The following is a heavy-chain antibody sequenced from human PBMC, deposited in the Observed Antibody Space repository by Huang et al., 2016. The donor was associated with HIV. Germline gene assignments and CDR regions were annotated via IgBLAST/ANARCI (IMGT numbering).Heavy chain of an antibody. CDR2: SNTKTGKP. V-gene: IGHV7-4-1*02. CDR1: GYTFTTYS. J-gene: IGHJ4*02. CDR3: ARYRLTGTFLDS. D-gene: IGHD3-9*01. Sequence: QVQLVQSGSELRKPGASVKVSCKASGYTFTTYSLIWVRQAPGQGLEWMGRSNTKTGKPTYAQGCTGRFVFSVDTTVSTAYLQISSLKTDDTAKYFCARYRLTGTFLDSWGQGTQVTVSS.